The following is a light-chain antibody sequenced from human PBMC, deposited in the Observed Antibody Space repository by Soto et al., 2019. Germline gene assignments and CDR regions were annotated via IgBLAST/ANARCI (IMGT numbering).Light chain of an antibody. J-gene: IGLJ2*01. V-gene: IGLV2-8*01. CDR2: EVS. Sequence: QSALTQPPSASGSPGQSVTISCTGTSTDVGGYNYVSWYQQHPGKAPKFLIFEVSRRPSGVPDRFSGSKSGNTASLTVSGLQADDEGDYYCSSYAGSNSPVIFGGGTKLTVL. CDR1: STDVGGYNY. CDR3: SSYAGSNSPVI.